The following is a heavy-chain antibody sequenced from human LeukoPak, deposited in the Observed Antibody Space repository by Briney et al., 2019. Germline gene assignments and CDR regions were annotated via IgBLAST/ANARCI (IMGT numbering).Heavy chain of an antibody. J-gene: IGHJ4*02. CDR2: ISGSGGST. V-gene: IGHV3-23*01. D-gene: IGHD3-22*01. Sequence: GGSLRLSCAASGFTFSSYAMSWVRQAPGKGLEWVSAISGSGGSTYYADSVKGRFTISRDNSKNTLYLQMNSLRAEDTAVYYCAKDGATMIVVVISPLDYWGQGTLVTVSS. CDR3: AKDGATMIVVVISPLDY. CDR1: GFTFSSYA.